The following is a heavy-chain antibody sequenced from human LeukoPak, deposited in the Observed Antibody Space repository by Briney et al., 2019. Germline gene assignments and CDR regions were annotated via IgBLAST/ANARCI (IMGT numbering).Heavy chain of an antibody. CDR3: ARLETYDSTLDY. CDR2: IYYSGST. Sequence: ETLSLTCTVSCDSITTSSYYWGWIRQPPGKGLEWIGNIYYSGSTYYNPPLKSRVTISVDTSKNQFSLWLSSVTAADTAVYYCARLETYDSTLDYWGQGTLVTVSS. V-gene: IGHV4-39*01. J-gene: IGHJ4*02. D-gene: IGHD3-22*01. CDR1: CDSITTSSYY.